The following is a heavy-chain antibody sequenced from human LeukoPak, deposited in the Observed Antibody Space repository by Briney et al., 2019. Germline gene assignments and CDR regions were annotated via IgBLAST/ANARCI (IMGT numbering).Heavy chain of an antibody. Sequence: ASVKVSCKASGYTFTTYYIHWVRQAPGQGLEWMGWINPNSGGTNYAQKFQGRVTMTRDTSISTAYMELSRLRSDDTAVYYCARDPLYYYYYYMDVWGKGTTVTISS. V-gene: IGHV1-2*02. CDR3: ARDPLYYYYYYMDV. CDR2: INPNSGGT. CDR1: GYTFTTYY. J-gene: IGHJ6*03.